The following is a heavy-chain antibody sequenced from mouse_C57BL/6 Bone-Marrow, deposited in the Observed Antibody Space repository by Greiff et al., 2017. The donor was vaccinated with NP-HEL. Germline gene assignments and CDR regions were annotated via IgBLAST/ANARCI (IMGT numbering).Heavy chain of an antibody. CDR3: AREDYYYGSSYDAMDY. CDR2: IYPGSGNT. Sequence: VQLQQSGAELVRPGASVKLSCKASGYTFTDYYINWVKQRPGQGLEWIARIYPGSGNTYYNEKFKGKATLTAEKSSSTAYMQLSSLTSEDSAVYFCAREDYYYGSSYDAMDYWGQGTSVTVSS. J-gene: IGHJ4*01. D-gene: IGHD1-1*01. CDR1: GYTFTDYY. V-gene: IGHV1-76*01.